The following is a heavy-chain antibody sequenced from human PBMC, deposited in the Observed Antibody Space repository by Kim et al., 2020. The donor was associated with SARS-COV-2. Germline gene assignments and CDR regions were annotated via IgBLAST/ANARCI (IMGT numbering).Heavy chain of an antibody. CDR1: GVSFRKSG. J-gene: IGHJ5*02. CDR3: VKSPYDYDTSGYFPPTES. D-gene: IGHD3-22*01. Sequence: GGSLRLSCVASGVSFRKSGMHWVRQSPGKGLEWVAVISNDGNEKYYVDSVRGRFNISRDNSKKTVYLQMNSLRVEETAVYYCVKSPYDYDTSGYFPPTESWGQGTLVIVSS. CDR2: ISNDGNEK. V-gene: IGHV3-30*18.